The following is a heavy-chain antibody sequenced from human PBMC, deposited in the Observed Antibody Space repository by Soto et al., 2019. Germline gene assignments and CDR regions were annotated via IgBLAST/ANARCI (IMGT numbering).Heavy chain of an antibody. CDR3: AREDTAMVMCDY. D-gene: IGHD5-18*01. V-gene: IGHV3-48*02. Sequence: EVQLVESGGGLVQPGGSLRLSCAASGFTFSSYSMNWVPQAPGKGLEWVSYISSSSSTIYYAGSVKGRFTISRDNAKNSLYLQMNSMRDEDTAVYYCAREDTAMVMCDYWGQGTLVTVSS. J-gene: IGHJ4*02. CDR2: ISSSSSTI. CDR1: GFTFSSYS.